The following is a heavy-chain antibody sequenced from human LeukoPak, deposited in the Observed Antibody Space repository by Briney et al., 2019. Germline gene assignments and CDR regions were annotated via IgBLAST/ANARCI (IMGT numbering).Heavy chain of an antibody. D-gene: IGHD1-26*01. Sequence: GGSLRLSCAASGFTFSSYWMTWVRQAPGKGLEWVANIKPDGSEKYYADSMKGRFTVSRDNAKNSLYLQINSLRAEDTAVYCCARDQVYSGSYLRYFQQWGQGTLVTVSS. V-gene: IGHV3-7*03. CDR3: ARDQVYSGSYLRYFQQ. CDR2: IKPDGSEK. CDR1: GFTFSSYW. J-gene: IGHJ1*01.